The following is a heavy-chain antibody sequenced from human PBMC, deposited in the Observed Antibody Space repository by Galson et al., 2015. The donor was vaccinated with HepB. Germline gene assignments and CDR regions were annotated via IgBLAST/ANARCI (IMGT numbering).Heavy chain of an antibody. CDR3: ARLAVADYPLDYYYGMDV. CDR1: GDSVSSHSAA. J-gene: IGHJ6*02. Sequence: CAISGDSVSSHSAAWNWIRQSPSRGLEWLGRTYYRSKWYNDYAVSVKSRITINPDTSKNQFSLQLNSVTPEDTAVYYCARLAVADYPLDYYYGMDVWGQGTTVTVSS. V-gene: IGHV6-1*01. CDR2: TYYRSKWYN. D-gene: IGHD6-19*01.